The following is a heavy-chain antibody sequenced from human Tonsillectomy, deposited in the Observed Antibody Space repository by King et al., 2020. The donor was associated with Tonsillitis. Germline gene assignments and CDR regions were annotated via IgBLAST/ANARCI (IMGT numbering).Heavy chain of an antibody. CDR3: ARVSKFDYYYYMDV. J-gene: IGHJ6*03. V-gene: IGHV3-20*04. D-gene: IGHD3-10*02. CDR1: GFTFNDYA. Sequence: VQLVESGGGVIRPGGSLRLSCAASGFTFNDYAMSWVRQAPGKGLEWVSGISWNGGSTGYADSVKGRFTISRDNAKNSLYLQMHSLRAEDTALYYCARVSKFDYYYYMDVWGKGTTVTVSS. CDR2: ISWNGGST.